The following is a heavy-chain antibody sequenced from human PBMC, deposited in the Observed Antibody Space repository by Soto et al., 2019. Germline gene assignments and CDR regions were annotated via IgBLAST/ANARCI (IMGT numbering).Heavy chain of an antibody. V-gene: IGHV1-69*06. CDR3: ASEGTESGDGGGYCYGMDV. J-gene: IGHJ6*02. D-gene: IGHD3-3*01. Sequence: QVQLVQSGAEVKKPGSSVKVSCKASGGIFSTSTINWLRQSPGQGLEWLGGIIPIFGTPNSAQKFQGRVTNTADKSTSTAYMELSSHRSEDTAVYCCASEGTESGDGGGYCYGMDVWGQGNTVIVS. CDR2: IIPIFGTP. CDR1: GGIFSTST.